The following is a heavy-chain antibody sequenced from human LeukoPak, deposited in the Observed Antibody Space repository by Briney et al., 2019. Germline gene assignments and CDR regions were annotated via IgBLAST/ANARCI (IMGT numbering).Heavy chain of an antibody. CDR2: ISGGGGTT. V-gene: IGHV3-23*01. CDR1: GFTFSNYA. CDR3: AKRPGYSDY. J-gene: IGHJ4*02. Sequence: GGSLRLSCAASGFTFSNYAMSWVRQAPGKGLEWVSSISGGGGTTYYADSVKGRFTISRDNSKNTLYLQMNSLRAEDTAVYYCAKRPGYSDYWRQGTLVTVSS.